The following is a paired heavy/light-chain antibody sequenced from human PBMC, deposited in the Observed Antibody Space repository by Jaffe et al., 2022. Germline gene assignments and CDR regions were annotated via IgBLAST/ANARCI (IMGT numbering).Heavy chain of an antibody. Sequence: EVQLVESGGVVVQPGGSLRLSCAASGFTFDDYAMHWVRQAPGKGLEWVSLISWDGGSTYYADSVKGRFTISRDNSKNSLYLQMNSLRAEDTALYYCAKDDLTLTGYYIPTFDPWGQGTLVTVSS. CDR3: AKDDLTLTGYYIPTFDP. V-gene: IGHV3-43D*04. CDR2: ISWDGGST. CDR1: GFTFDDYA. J-gene: IGHJ5*02. D-gene: IGHD3-9*01.
Light chain of an antibody. V-gene: IGKV1-9*01. CDR1: QGISSY. Sequence: DIQLTQSPSFLSASVGDRVTITCRASQGISSYLAWYQQKPGKAPKLLIYAASTLQSGVPSRFSGSGSGTEFTLTISSLQPEDFATYYCQQLNSYSLTFGGGTKVEIK. J-gene: IGKJ4*01. CDR2: AAS. CDR3: QQLNSYSLT.